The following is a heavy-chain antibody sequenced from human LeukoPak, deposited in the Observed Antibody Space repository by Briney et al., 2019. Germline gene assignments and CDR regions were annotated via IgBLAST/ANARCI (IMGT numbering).Heavy chain of an antibody. Sequence: GGSLRLSCAASGFTFSSYGMSWVRQAPGKGLEWVSAISGSGGSTYYADSVKGRFTISRDNSKNTLCLQMNSLRAEDTAVYYCAGDSELDTVDNWFDPWGQGTLVTVSS. CDR1: GFTFSSYG. CDR2: ISGSGGST. V-gene: IGHV3-23*01. CDR3: AGDSELDTVDNWFDP. J-gene: IGHJ5*02. D-gene: IGHD2-2*03.